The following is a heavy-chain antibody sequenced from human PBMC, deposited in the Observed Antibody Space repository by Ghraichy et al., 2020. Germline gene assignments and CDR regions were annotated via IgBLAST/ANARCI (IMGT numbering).Heavy chain of an antibody. Sequence: SETLSLTCTVSGGSISSYYWNWIRQPPGRGLEWIGYIYYNGNTNYNPSLKSRVTISKDTSNNQFSLRLSSVTAADTAVYYCARGLNSGHYYYYYYMDVWGNETTVTVSS. J-gene: IGHJ6*03. D-gene: IGHD1-26*01. CDR2: IYYNGNT. CDR3: ARGLNSGHYYYYYYMDV. V-gene: IGHV4-59*01. CDR1: GGSISSYY.